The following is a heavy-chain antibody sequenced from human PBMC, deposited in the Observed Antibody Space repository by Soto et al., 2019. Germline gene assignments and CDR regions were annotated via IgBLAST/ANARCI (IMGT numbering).Heavy chain of an antibody. CDR3: ATAYDFWSGYYTGIAPPWAY. D-gene: IGHD3-3*01. CDR1: GYSFTSYW. Sequence: GESLKISCKGSGYSFTSYWIGWVRQMPGKGLEWMGIIYPGDSDTRYSPSFQGQVTISADKSISTAYLQWSSLKASDTAMYYCATAYDFWSGYYTGIAPPWAYWGQGTLVTVSS. J-gene: IGHJ4*02. CDR2: IYPGDSDT. V-gene: IGHV5-51*01.